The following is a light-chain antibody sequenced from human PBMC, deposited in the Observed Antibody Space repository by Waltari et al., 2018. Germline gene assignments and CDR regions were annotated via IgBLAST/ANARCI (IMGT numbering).Light chain of an antibody. CDR1: QSVSSY. V-gene: IGKV3-11*01. J-gene: IGKJ3*01. CDR3: QQRWT. CDR2: DAS. Sequence: EIVLTQSPATLSLSPGERATLSCRASQSVSSYLAWYQQKPGQAPRLLIYDASNRATGSPARFSGSGSGTDFTLTISSLEPEDFAVYYCQQRWTFGPGTKVDIK.